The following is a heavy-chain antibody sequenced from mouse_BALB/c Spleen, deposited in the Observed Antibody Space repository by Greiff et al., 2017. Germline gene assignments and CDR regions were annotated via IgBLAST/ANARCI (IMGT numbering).Heavy chain of an antibody. CDR2: ISYSGST. V-gene: IGHV3-8*02. CDR3: ARRGTDPYYFDY. J-gene: IGHJ2*01. D-gene: IGHD3-3*01. Sequence: VQLQQSGPSLVKPSQTLSLTCSVTGDSITSGYWNWIRKFPGNKLEYMGYISYSGSTYYNPSLKSRISITRDTSKNQYYLQLNSVTTEDTATYYCARRGTDPYYFDYWGQGTTLTVSS. CDR1: GDSITSGY.